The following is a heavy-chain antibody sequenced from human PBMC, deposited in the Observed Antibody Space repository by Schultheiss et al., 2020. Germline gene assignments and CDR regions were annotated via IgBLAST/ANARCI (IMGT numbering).Heavy chain of an antibody. J-gene: IGHJ4*02. CDR2: INPNSGGT. Sequence: ASVKVSCKASGYTFTGYYMHWVRQAPGQGLEWMGWINPNSGGTNYAQKFQGRVTITADESTSTAYMELSSLRSEDTAVYYCARMDHYYYDSSGYYPRSADYWGQGNLGTVSS. CDR3: ARMDHYYYDSSGYYPRSADY. V-gene: IGHV1-2*02. D-gene: IGHD3-22*01. CDR1: GYTFTGYY.